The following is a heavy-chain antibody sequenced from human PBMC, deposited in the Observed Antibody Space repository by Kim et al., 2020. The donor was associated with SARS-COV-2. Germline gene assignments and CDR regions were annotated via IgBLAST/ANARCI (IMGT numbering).Heavy chain of an antibody. V-gene: IGHV4-31*03. J-gene: IGHJ6*02. CDR2: IYYSGST. CDR1: GGSISSGGYY. Sequence: SETLSLTCTVSGGSISSGGYYWSWIRQHPGKGLEWIGYIYYSGSTYYNPSLKSRVTISVDTSKNQFSLKLSSVTAADTAVYYCARAPALRYFDQTYYYYGMDVWGQGTTVTVSS. D-gene: IGHD3-9*01. CDR3: ARAPALRYFDQTYYYYGMDV.